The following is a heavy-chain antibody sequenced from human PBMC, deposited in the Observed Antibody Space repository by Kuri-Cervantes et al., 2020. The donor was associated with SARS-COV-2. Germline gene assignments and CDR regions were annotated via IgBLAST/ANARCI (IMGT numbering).Heavy chain of an antibody. D-gene: IGHD4/OR15-4a*01. V-gene: IGHV3-30-3*01. Sequence: GGSLRLCCEVSGFTFSDYGMHWVRQAPANGLEWVAIISYDGSKRYYTDSVKGRFTISKDISKNTLYLEMNSLRVEDTAVYYCARLLGDYGSSSYDVQHYLDYWGQGTLVTVSS. CDR1: GFTFSDYG. CDR2: ISYDGSKR. CDR3: ARLLGDYGSSSYDVQHYLDY. J-gene: IGHJ4*02.